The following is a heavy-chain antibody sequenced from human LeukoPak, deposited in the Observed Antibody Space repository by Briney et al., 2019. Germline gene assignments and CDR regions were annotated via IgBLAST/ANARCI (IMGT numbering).Heavy chain of an antibody. CDR3: ARNGERRLEPPTYYYYYYYMDV. Sequence: GGSLRLSCAASGFTFSSYAMHWVRQAPGKGLEYVSAVSSNGGSTYYANSVKGRFTISRDNSKNTLYLQMGSLRAEDMAVYYCARNGERRLEPPTYYYYYYYMDVWGKGTTVTVSS. D-gene: IGHD1-1*01. CDR2: VSSNGGST. V-gene: IGHV3-64*01. CDR1: GFTFSSYA. J-gene: IGHJ6*03.